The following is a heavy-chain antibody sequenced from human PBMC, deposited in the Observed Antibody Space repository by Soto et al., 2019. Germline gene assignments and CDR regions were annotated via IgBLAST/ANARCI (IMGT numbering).Heavy chain of an antibody. CDR1: GGSISSSSYY. J-gene: IGHJ4*02. Sequence: SETLSLTCTVSGGSISSSSYYWGWIRQPPGKGLEWIGSIYYSGSTYYNPSLKSRVTISVDTSKNQFSLKLSSVTAADTAVYYCANSLGGSSLFDYWGQGTLVTVSS. CDR3: ANSLGGSSLFDY. D-gene: IGHD2-15*01. CDR2: IYYSGST. V-gene: IGHV4-39*01.